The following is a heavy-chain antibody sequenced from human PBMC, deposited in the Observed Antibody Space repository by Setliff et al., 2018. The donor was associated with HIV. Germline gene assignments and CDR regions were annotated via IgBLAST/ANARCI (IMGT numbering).Heavy chain of an antibody. D-gene: IGHD6-13*01. Sequence: PGGSLRLSCVASGFNFNDYSMHWVRQAPGKGLEWVSFISWDGGSSDYADSVKGRFTISRDNSKSSLFLQMDSLRAEDTAFYYCAALGYSSTWNYWGQGTLVTVSS. CDR3: AALGYSSTWNY. CDR1: GFNFNDYS. J-gene: IGHJ4*02. CDR2: ISWDGGSS. V-gene: IGHV3-43D*03.